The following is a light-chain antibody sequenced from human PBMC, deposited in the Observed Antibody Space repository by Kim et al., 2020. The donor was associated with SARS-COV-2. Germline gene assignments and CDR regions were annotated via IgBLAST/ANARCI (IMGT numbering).Light chain of an antibody. CDR2: DVS. Sequence: TTISGTGTSSDIGGYNYVSWYQQHPGKAPKLIIYDVSNRPSGVSIRFSGSKSGNTASLTISGLQAEDEADYYCSSYTSSSTRVVFGGGTQLTVL. J-gene: IGLJ2*01. V-gene: IGLV2-14*03. CDR1: SSDIGGYNY. CDR3: SSYTSSSTRVV.